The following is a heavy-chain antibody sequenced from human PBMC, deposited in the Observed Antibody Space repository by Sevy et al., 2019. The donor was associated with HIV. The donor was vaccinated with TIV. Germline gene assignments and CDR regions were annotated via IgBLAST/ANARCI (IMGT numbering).Heavy chain of an antibody. CDR2: IKQDGSEK. CDR1: GFTFSSYW. D-gene: IGHD3-3*01. J-gene: IGHJ4*02. Sequence: GGSLRLSCAASGFTFSSYWMSWVRQAPGKGLEWVANIKQDGSEKYYVDSVKGRFTISRDNAKNSLYLQMNSLRAEDTAVYYCARDIPPRGVGVVKTSVFDYWGQGTLVTVSS. V-gene: IGHV3-7*03. CDR3: ARDIPPRGVGVVKTSVFDY.